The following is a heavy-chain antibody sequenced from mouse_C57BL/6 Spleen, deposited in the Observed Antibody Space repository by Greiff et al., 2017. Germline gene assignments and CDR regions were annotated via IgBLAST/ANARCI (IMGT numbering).Heavy chain of an antibody. CDR2: IHPNSGST. CDR1: GYTFTSYW. J-gene: IGHJ1*03. Sequence: QVQLQQPGAELVKPGASVKLSCKASGYTFTSYWMHWVKQRPGQGLEWIGMIHPNSGSTNYNEKFKSKATLTVDKSSSTAYMQLSSLTSEDSAVYYCARDYEGTNFDVWGTGTTVTVSS. V-gene: IGHV1-64*01. CDR3: ARDYEGTNFDV. D-gene: IGHD2-4*01.